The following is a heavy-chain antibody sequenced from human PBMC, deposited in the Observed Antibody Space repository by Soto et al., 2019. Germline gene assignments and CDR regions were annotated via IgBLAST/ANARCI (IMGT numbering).Heavy chain of an antibody. D-gene: IGHD6-19*01. CDR2: ISGSGGST. CDR1: GFTFSSYA. J-gene: IGHJ4*02. Sequence: GGSLRLSCAASGFTFSSYAMSWVRQAPGKGLEWVSGISGSGGSTYYADSVKGRFTISRDNSRNTLYLQMNSLRAEDTAVYYCAKDFTPYSSGWYLGYWGQGTLVTVSS. V-gene: IGHV3-23*01. CDR3: AKDFTPYSSGWYLGY.